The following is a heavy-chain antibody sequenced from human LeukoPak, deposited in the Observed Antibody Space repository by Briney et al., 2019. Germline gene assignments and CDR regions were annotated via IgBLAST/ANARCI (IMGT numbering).Heavy chain of an antibody. CDR1: GGSFSSYY. D-gene: IGHD6-19*01. CDR3: ARRLAVYNWFDP. CDR2: IYHSGST. Sequence: SESLSLTCAVSGGSFSSYYWSWIRQPPGKGLEWIGSIYHSGSTYYNPSLKSRVTISVDTSKNQFSLKLSSVTAADTAVYYCARRLAVYNWFDPWGQGTLVTVSS. J-gene: IGHJ5*02. V-gene: IGHV4-38-2*01.